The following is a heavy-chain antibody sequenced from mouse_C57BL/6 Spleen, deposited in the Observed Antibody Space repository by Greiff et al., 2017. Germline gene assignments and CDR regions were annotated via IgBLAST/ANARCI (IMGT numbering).Heavy chain of an antibody. V-gene: IGHV1-26*01. D-gene: IGHD1-1*01. CDR2: IIPNNGGT. CDR1: GYTFTDYY. CDR3: ARLYYYGSSYFDY. Sequence: EVQLQQSGPELVKPGASVKISCKASGYTFTDYYMNWVKQSPGKSLAWIGDIIPNNGGTSYNQKFKGKATFTVDKSSSTAYLELRSLTSEDSAIYYCARLYYYGSSYFDYWGQGTTLTVSS. J-gene: IGHJ2*01.